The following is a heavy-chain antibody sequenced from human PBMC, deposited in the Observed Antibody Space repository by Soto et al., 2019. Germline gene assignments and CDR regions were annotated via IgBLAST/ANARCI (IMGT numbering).Heavy chain of an antibody. V-gene: IGHV3-21*01. CDR1: GFTFSSYS. CDR2: ISSSSSYI. J-gene: IGHJ6*03. Sequence: GGSLRLSCAASGFTFSSYSMNWVRQAPGKGLEWVSSISSSSSYIYYADSVKGRFTISRDNAKNSLYLQMNSLRAEDTAVYYCARDLKCSGGSCYFFADYMDVWGKGTTVTVSS. CDR3: ARDLKCSGGSCYFFADYMDV. D-gene: IGHD2-15*01.